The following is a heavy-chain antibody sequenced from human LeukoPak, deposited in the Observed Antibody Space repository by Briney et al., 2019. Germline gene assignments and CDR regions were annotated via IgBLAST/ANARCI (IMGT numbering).Heavy chain of an antibody. CDR2: IIPIFGTT. D-gene: IGHD3-10*01. V-gene: IGHV1-69*13. Sequence: ASVKVSCKASGGTFSSFAICWVRQAPGQGLEWMGGIIPIFGTTNYAQKFQGRVTITADEFTRTAYMELSSLRSEDTAVYYCARHHASGMLNDWFDPWGQGTLVTASS. CDR1: GGTFSSFA. J-gene: IGHJ5*02. CDR3: ARHHASGMLNDWFDP.